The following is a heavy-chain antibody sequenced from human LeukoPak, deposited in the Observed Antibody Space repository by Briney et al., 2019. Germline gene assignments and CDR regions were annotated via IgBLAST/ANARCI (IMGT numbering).Heavy chain of an antibody. CDR1: GFTFSSYW. Sequence: PGGSLRLSCAASGFTFSSYWMGWVRQAPGKGLEWVANIKQDGSEKSYVDSVKGRFTISRDNAKNSLYLQMNSLRAEDTAIYYCTRVGYIDEGIDYWGQGTLVTVSS. D-gene: IGHD5-24*01. CDR3: TRVGYIDEGIDY. J-gene: IGHJ4*02. V-gene: IGHV3-7*04. CDR2: IKQDGSEK.